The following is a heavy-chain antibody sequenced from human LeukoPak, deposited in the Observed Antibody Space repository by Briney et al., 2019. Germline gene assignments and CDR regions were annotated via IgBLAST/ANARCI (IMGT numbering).Heavy chain of an antibody. CDR2: IKQDGSEK. Sequence: GGSLRLSCAASGFTFSSYWMSWVRQAPGKGLEWVANIKQDGSEKYYVDSVKGRFTISRDNAKNSLYLQMNSLRAEDTAVYYCARIRVMDLYYFDYWGQGTPVTVSS. D-gene: IGHD3-10*01. CDR1: GFTFSSYW. J-gene: IGHJ4*02. CDR3: ARIRVMDLYYFDY. V-gene: IGHV3-7*01.